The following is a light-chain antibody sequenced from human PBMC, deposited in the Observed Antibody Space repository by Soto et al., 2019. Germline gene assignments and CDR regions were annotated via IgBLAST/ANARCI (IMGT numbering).Light chain of an antibody. V-gene: IGKV3-20*01. CDR1: QSVSSDY. CDR2: SAS. Sequence: ENVLTQSPGTLSLSPGEGATLSCRASQSVSSDYLAWYQQKPGQAPRLLIYSASSRSTGVPDRFSGSGSGTEFSLTIRRLEPADFAVYYCQQYSSSPRTFGQGTKLEMK. J-gene: IGKJ2*02. CDR3: QQYSSSPRT.